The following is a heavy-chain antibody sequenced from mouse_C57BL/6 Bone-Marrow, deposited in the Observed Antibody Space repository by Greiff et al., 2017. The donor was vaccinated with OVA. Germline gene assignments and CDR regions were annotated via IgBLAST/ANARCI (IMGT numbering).Heavy chain of an antibody. Sequence: VQLKEPGPELVKPGASVKIPCKASGYTFTDYNMDWVKQSHGQSLEWIGDINPNNGGTIYNQKFKGKATLTVDKSSSTAYMERRSLTSEDTAVYYCARFYYGPLAYWGRGTRVTVSA. CDR2: INPNNGGT. J-gene: IGHJ3*01. CDR1: GYTFTDYN. D-gene: IGHD1-1*01. CDR3: ARFYYGPLAY. V-gene: IGHV1-18*01.